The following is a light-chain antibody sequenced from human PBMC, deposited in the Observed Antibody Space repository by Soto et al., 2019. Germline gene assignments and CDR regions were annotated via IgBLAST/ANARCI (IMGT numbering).Light chain of an antibody. CDR3: AAWDDSLSVWV. Sequence: QSVLTQPPSVSGAPGQRVTISCTGSSSNIGAGYDVHWYQQLPGTAPKLLVYSNNQRPSGVPDRFSGSKSGTSASLAISGLRSEDEADYYCAAWDDSLSVWVFAGGTKVTVL. V-gene: IGLV1-47*02. CDR1: SSNIGAGYD. CDR2: SNN. J-gene: IGLJ3*02.